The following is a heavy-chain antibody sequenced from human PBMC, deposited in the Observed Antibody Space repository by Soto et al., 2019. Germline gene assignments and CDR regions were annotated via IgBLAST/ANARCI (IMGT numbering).Heavy chain of an antibody. Sequence: VRLSCSASGFTLSSYWMSWVRQAPGKGLEWVANIKQDGSEKYYVDSVKGRFTISRDNAKNSLYLQMNSLRAEDTAVYYCLRVIVIQLCKRGNDACVTWGQRAMVIVS. J-gene: IGHJ3*02. CDR3: LRVIVIQLCKRGNDACVT. D-gene: IGHD5-18*01. CDR1: GFTLSSYW. V-gene: IGHV3-7*03. CDR2: IKQDGSEK.